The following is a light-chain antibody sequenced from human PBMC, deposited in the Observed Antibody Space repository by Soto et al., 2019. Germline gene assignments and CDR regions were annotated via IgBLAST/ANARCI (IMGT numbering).Light chain of an antibody. CDR3: QQSYSTPWT. Sequence: IQMTQSPSSLSASVGDRVTISCRASQDIRNTLAWYQQKPGEAPKLLIFAASNLQSGVPSRFSGSGSGTDFTLTISSLQPEDFATYYCQQSYSTPWTFGQGTKVDIK. V-gene: IGKV1-39*01. CDR1: QDIRNT. J-gene: IGKJ1*01. CDR2: AAS.